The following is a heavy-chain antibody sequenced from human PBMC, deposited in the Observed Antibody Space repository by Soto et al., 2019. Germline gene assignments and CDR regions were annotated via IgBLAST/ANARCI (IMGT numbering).Heavy chain of an antibody. CDR1: GFTFDDYA. CDR2: ISWNSGSI. V-gene: IGHV3-9*01. CDR3: AKAVAAAGTVYYFDY. Sequence: PGGSLRLSCAASGFTFDDYAMHWVRQAPGKGLEWVSGISWNSGSIGYADSVKGRFTISRDNAKNSLYLQMNSLRAEDTALYYCAKAVAAAGTVYYFDYWGQGTLVTVSS. D-gene: IGHD6-13*01. J-gene: IGHJ4*02.